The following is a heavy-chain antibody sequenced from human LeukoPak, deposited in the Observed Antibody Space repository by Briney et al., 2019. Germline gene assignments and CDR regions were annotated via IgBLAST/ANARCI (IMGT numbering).Heavy chain of an antibody. CDR3: AKPRGGYYYYYMDV. Sequence: GGSLRLSCTASGFTFSSYWVTWVRQAPGKGLEWVSAISGSGGSTYYADSVKGRFTISRDNSKNTLYLQMNSLRAEDTAVYYCAKPRGGYYYYYMDVWGKGTTVTVSS. CDR2: ISGSGGST. CDR1: GFTFSSYW. J-gene: IGHJ6*03. V-gene: IGHV3-23*01. D-gene: IGHD3-16*01.